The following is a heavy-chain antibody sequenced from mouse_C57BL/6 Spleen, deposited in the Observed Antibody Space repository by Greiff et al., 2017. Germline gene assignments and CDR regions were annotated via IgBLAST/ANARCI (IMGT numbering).Heavy chain of an antibody. V-gene: IGHV1-64*01. CDR1: GYTFTSSW. Sequence: QVQLQQPGAELVKPGASVKLSCKASGYTFTSSWMHWVKQRPGQGLEWIGMIHPTSGSTNYNEKFKSKATLTVDKSSSTAYMQLSSLTSEDSAVYYCARRDDYPLYAMDDWGQGTSVTVSS. CDR3: ARRDDYPLYAMDD. CDR2: IHPTSGST. J-gene: IGHJ4*01. D-gene: IGHD2-4*01.